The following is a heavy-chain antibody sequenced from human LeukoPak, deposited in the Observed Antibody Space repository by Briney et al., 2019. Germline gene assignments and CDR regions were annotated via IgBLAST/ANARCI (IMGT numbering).Heavy chain of an antibody. D-gene: IGHD3-22*01. V-gene: IGHV3-48*04. CDR3: ARVHTSSYAADL. Sequence: GGSLRLSCAASGFTFSTYSIDWVRQAPGKGLEWISYISSSSSTIDFADSVRGRFTISRDNARNSVYLQMNSLRAEDTAVYYCARVHTSSYAADLWGQGTLVTVSS. CDR2: ISSSSSTI. CDR1: GFTFSTYS. J-gene: IGHJ5*02.